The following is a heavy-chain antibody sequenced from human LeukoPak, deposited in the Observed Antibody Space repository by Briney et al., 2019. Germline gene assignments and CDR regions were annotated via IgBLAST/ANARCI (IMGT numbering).Heavy chain of an antibody. CDR2: ISSTGSTI. CDR1: GFTFSFYS. CDR3: ARRFLGGYSYGYRGSYYYYYMDV. Sequence: GGSLRLSCAASGFTFSFYSMNWVRQAPGKGLEWVSYISSTGSTIFYADSVKGRFSISRDNAKNSLYLQMNSLRAEDTAVYSCARRFLGGYSYGYRGSYYYYYMDVWGKGTTVTISS. J-gene: IGHJ6*03. V-gene: IGHV3-48*01. D-gene: IGHD5-18*01.